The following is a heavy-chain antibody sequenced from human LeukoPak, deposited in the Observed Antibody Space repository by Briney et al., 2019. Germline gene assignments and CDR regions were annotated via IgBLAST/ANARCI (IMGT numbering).Heavy chain of an antibody. CDR2: INPSGGST. D-gene: IGHD1-26*01. Sequence: ASVKVSCKASGYTFTSYYMHWVRQAPGQGLEWMGIINPSGGSTSYAQKFQGRVTMTRDTSTSTVYTELSSLRSEDTAVYYCARDLGWGLPGNAFDIWGQGTMVTVSS. CDR3: ARDLGWGLPGNAFDI. V-gene: IGHV1-46*01. J-gene: IGHJ3*02. CDR1: GYTFTSYY.